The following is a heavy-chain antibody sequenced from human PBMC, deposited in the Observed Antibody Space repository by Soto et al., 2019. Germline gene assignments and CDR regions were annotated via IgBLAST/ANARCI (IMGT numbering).Heavy chain of an antibody. D-gene: IGHD1-1*01. V-gene: IGHV3-48*03. J-gene: IGHJ5*01. CDR2: ISSSGSSI. Sequence: GGSLRLSCAASGFTFSSYEMNWVRQAPGKGLEWVSYISSSGSSIYYADSVKGRFTISRDNAKNSLYLQMNSLRAEDTAVYYCACRLWVQLRRRWFDSWGQGTLVTVSS. CDR1: GFTFSSYE. CDR3: ACRLWVQLRRRWFDS.